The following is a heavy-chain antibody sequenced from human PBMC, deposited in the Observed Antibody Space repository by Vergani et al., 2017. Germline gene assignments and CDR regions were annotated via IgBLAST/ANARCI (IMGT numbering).Heavy chain of an antibody. J-gene: IGHJ4*02. Sequence: QVQLQESGPGLVKPSETLSLTCAVSGYSISSGYYWGWIRQPPGKGLEWIGSIYHRGSTYYNPSLKSRVTISAEPSKNQFSMKLSPVTAADTAVYYCARQPLGYCSSTSCPPFDYWGQGTLVTVSS. V-gene: IGHV4-38-2*01. CDR1: GYSISSGYY. CDR2: IYHRGST. D-gene: IGHD2-2*01. CDR3: ARQPLGYCSSTSCPPFDY.